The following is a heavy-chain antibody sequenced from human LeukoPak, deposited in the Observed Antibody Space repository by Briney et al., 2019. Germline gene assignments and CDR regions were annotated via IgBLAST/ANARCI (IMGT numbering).Heavy chain of an antibody. CDR3: ARADSGSYTYYFDY. V-gene: IGHV1-2*02. Sequence: GASVKVSCKASGYTFTGYYMHWVRQAPGQGLEWMGWINPNSGGTNYAQKFQGRVTMTRDTSISTAYMELSRPRSDDTAVYYCARADSGSYTYYFDYWGQGTLVTVSS. J-gene: IGHJ4*02. CDR1: GYTFTGYY. CDR2: INPNSGGT. D-gene: IGHD3-10*01.